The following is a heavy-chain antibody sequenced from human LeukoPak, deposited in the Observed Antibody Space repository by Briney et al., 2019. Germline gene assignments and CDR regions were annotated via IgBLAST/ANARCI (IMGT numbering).Heavy chain of an antibody. CDR1: GGSISSGSYY. V-gene: IGHV4-61*02. Sequence: SETLSLTCTVSGGSISSGSYYWRWIRQPAGKGLEWIGRIYTSGSTNYNPSLKSRVTISVDTSKNQFSLKLSSETAADTAVYYCARAYYYDSSGYYPNRGQGTLVTVSS. CDR3: ARAYYYDSSGYYPN. J-gene: IGHJ4*02. D-gene: IGHD3-22*01. CDR2: IYTSGST.